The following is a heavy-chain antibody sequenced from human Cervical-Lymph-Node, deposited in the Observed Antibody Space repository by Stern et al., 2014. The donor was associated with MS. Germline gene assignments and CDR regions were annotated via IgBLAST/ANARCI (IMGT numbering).Heavy chain of an antibody. CDR2: IHYAGNA. V-gene: IGHV4-59*11. Sequence: QVQLQESGPGLVQPSETLSLTCIVSGGSINSHYWSWIRQPPGKRLEWIGYIHYAGNADYNPSLKSRVTISIDASQTYLSLSLTNVTAADTAVYYCARGYEQYSSRNYFDPWGQGTLVSVSS. CDR3: ARGYEQYSSRNYFDP. D-gene: IGHD3-22*01. CDR1: GGSINSHY. J-gene: IGHJ4*02.